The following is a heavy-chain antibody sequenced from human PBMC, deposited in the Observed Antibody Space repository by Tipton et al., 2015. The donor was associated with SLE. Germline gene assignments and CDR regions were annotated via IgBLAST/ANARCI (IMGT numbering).Heavy chain of an antibody. V-gene: IGHV3-30*04. D-gene: IGHD3-3*01. CDR3: AKADRGSASGVPGDY. CDR1: GFTFTSYA. CDR2: ISSGGSNE. Sequence: SLRLSCAASGFTFTSYAMHWVRQAPGKGLEWVAVISSGGSNEYYADSVKGRFTISRDDSRNSLFLQMNSLSGEDTAVYYCAKADRGSASGVPGDYWDQGTLVTVSS. J-gene: IGHJ4*02.